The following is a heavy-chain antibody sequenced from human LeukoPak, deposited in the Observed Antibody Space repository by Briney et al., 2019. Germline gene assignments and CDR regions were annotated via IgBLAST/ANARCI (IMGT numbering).Heavy chain of an antibody. Sequence: ASVKVSCKASGYTFTSYYMHWVRQAPGQGLEWMGIINPSGGSTSYAQKFQGRVTMTRDTSISTAYMELSRLRSDDTAVYYCAKEGYGLGPYYFDYWGQGTLVTVSS. CDR1: GYTFTSYY. CDR3: AKEGYGLGPYYFDY. V-gene: IGHV1-46*01. J-gene: IGHJ4*02. D-gene: IGHD5-18*01. CDR2: INPSGGST.